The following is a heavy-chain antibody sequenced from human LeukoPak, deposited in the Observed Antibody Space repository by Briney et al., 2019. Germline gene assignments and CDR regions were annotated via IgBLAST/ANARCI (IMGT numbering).Heavy chain of an antibody. Sequence: ASVKVSCKASGYTFTSYDINWVRQATGQGLEWMGWMNPNSGNTGYAQKFQGRVTITRNTSISTAYMELSSLRSEDTAVYYCARGRVKQWLALAGRSWFDPWGQGTLVTVSS. D-gene: IGHD6-19*01. V-gene: IGHV1-8*03. CDR2: MNPNSGNT. CDR3: ARGRVKQWLALAGRSWFDP. CDR1: GYTFTSYD. J-gene: IGHJ5*02.